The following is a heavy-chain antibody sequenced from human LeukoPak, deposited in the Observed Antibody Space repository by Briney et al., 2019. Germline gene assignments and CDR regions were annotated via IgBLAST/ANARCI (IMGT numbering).Heavy chain of an antibody. Sequence: LPGGSLTLACAASGYTFSDSAMHWVRQASGTGLEWVGRIRSKHNSYATAYAASVQGRFTIFRDHSKNTAHLQMNSLKTEDTAVYFCTRGMGWDYMDVWGQGTTVTVSS. J-gene: IGHJ6*02. CDR3: TRGMGWDYMDV. CDR2: IRSKHNSYAT. CDR1: GYTFSDSA. D-gene: IGHD1-26*01. V-gene: IGHV3-73*01.